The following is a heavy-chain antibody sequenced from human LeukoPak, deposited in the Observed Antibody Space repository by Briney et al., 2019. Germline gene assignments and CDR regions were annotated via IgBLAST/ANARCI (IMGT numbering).Heavy chain of an antibody. CDR3: AKGGTGFEN. D-gene: IGHD1-14*01. J-gene: IGHJ4*02. CDR2: ISRRGSTK. CDR1: GFSFSDYY. Sequence: PGGSLRLSCAASGFSFSDYYMSWVRQAPGKGLEWVSYISRRGSTKYYKDSVKGRFTISRDDAKNSLYLQMNSLRAEDTALYYCAKGGTGFENWGQGTLVTV. V-gene: IGHV3-11*01.